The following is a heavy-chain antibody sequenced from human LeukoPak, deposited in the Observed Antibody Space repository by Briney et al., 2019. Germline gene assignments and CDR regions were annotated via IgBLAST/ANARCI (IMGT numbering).Heavy chain of an antibody. CDR2: INHSGST. CDR1: GGSFSGYY. Sequence: SETLSLTCAVYGGSFSGYYWSWIRQPPGKGLEWIGEINHSGSTNYNPSLKSRVTISVDTSKNQFSLKLSSVTAADTAVYYCARGRRGYSGSYFSAPFDYWAREPWSPSPQ. J-gene: IGHJ4*02. V-gene: IGHV4-34*01. CDR3: ARGRRGYSGSYFSAPFDY. D-gene: IGHD1-26*01.